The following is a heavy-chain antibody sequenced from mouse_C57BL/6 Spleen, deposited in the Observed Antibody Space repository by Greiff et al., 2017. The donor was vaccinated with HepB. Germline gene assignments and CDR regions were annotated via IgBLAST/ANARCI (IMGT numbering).Heavy chain of an antibody. D-gene: IGHD5-5*01. J-gene: IGHJ4*01. Sequence: QVQLKESGAELVRPGASVTLSCKASGYTFTDYEMHWVKQTPVHGLEWIGAIDPETGGTAYNQKFKGKAILTADKSSSTAYMELRSLTSEDSAVYYCRRWGSYLYYAMDYWGQGTSVTASS. V-gene: IGHV1-15*01. CDR3: RRWGSYLYYAMDY. CDR2: IDPETGGT. CDR1: GYTFTDYE.